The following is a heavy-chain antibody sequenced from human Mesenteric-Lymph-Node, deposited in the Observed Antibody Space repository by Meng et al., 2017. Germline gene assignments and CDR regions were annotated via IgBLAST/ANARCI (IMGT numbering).Heavy chain of an antibody. CDR1: GGSSSSYA. Sequence: VHLVQSGTDGKKPGSSANVVCTASGGSSSSYALSGVRQDRGQGPEWMGGIISVIDLTNDAQKFRGRVTINADKSKSKGYMEQRSLTSEDTAVYYCARGQGGKIVPLDYWGQGTLVTVSS. CDR3: ARGQGGKIVPLDY. V-gene: IGHV1-69*10. J-gene: IGHJ4*02. CDR2: IISVIDLT. D-gene: IGHD3-16*02.